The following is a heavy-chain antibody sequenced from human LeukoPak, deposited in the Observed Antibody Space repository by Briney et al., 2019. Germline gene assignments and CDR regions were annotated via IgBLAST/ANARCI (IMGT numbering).Heavy chain of an antibody. CDR2: LSGSGGST. D-gene: IGHD2-21*02. Sequence: GGSLRLSCAASGFTLSSYAMSWVRQAPGKGLEWVSTLSGSGGSTYYADSVKGRFTISRDNSKNTLYLQMSSLRAEDTAVYYCAKAVRVTAIRTGFEYRGQGTQVTVSS. CDR1: GFTLSSYA. J-gene: IGHJ4*02. V-gene: IGHV3-23*01. CDR3: AKAVRVTAIRTGFEY.